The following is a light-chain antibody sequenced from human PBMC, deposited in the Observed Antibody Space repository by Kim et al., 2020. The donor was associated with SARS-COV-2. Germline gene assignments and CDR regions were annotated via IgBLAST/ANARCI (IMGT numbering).Light chain of an antibody. CDR3: QQYSSPPRT. J-gene: IGKJ1*01. Sequence: DIVMTQSPDSLAVSLGERATINCKSSQNIYSSNNKHSIAWYQQKPRQPPKLLIYWTFIRELGVPERFSGSGSGTDFTLTISSLQAEDVAVYYCQQYSSPPRTFGPGTKVDIK. CDR1: QNIYSSNNKHS. V-gene: IGKV4-1*01. CDR2: WTF.